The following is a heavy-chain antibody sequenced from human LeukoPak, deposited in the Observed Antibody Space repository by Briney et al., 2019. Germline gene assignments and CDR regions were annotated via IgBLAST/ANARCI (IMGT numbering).Heavy chain of an antibody. D-gene: IGHD5-24*01. J-gene: IGHJ4*02. Sequence: PGGSLRLSCEASGFTFSNYARSWVRKAPGKGLEWVSAISGGGASTYYADSVKGRFTISRDNSKNTLYLQMNSLRAEDTAVYYCAKRDGYNSNYFDYWGQGTLVTVSS. V-gene: IGHV3-23*01. CDR1: GFTFSNYA. CDR3: AKRDGYNSNYFDY. CDR2: ISGGGAST.